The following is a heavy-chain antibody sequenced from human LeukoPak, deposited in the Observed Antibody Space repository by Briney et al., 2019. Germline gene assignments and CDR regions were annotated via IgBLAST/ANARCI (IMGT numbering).Heavy chain of an antibody. D-gene: IGHD5-24*01. CDR3: ARAGAGMATMGYFDY. J-gene: IGHJ4*02. CDR1: GYSFTGYY. V-gene: IGHV1-2*02. Sequence: GASVKVSCKASGYSFTGYYMHWVRQAPGQGLEWMGWINPNSGDTKYAQKFQGRVTMTRDMSTSTVYMELSSLRSEDTAVYYCARAGAGMATMGYFDYWGQGTLVTVSS. CDR2: INPNSGDT.